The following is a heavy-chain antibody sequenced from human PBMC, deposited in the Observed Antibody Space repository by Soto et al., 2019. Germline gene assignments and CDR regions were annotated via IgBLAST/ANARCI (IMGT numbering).Heavy chain of an antibody. V-gene: IGHV1-18*01. CDR1: GCTVTSEG. Sequence: VTVSRKAAGCTVTSEGSSWGRQAPGQGLEWMGWISAYNGNTNYAQKLQGRVTMTTDTSTSTAYMELRSLRSDDTAVYYCARVNIVVVVAATFDYWGQGTLVTVSS. CDR2: ISAYNGNT. CDR3: ARVNIVVVVAATFDY. J-gene: IGHJ4*02. D-gene: IGHD2-15*01.